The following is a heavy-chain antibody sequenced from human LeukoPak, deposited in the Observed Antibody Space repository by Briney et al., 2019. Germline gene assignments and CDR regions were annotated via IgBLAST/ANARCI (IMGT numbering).Heavy chain of an antibody. CDR1: GFTFSSYS. CDR3: ARDRGDYVFDY. D-gene: IGHD3-16*01. J-gene: IGHJ4*02. CDR2: ISSSSSYI. V-gene: IGHV3-21*01. Sequence: PGGSLRLSCAPSGFTFSSYSMNWLRQAPGKGLEWVSSISSSSSYIYYADSVKGRFTISRDNAKNSLYLQMNSLRAEDTAVYYCARDRGDYVFDYWGQGTLVTVSS.